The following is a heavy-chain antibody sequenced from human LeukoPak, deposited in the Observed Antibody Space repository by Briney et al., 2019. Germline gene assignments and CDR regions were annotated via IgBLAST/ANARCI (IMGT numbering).Heavy chain of an antibody. CDR1: GFTFSDYY. V-gene: IGHV3-11*01. Sequence: PGGSLRLSCTTSGFTFSDYYMTWIRQAPGKGLEWVSYISSSGSPIDYADSVKGRFTISRDNAKNSLYLQMNSLRAEDTGVYYCARVFLIVAAGTFDYWGQGTLVTVSS. J-gene: IGHJ4*02. CDR3: ARVFLIVAAGTFDY. CDR2: ISSSGSPI. D-gene: IGHD6-13*01.